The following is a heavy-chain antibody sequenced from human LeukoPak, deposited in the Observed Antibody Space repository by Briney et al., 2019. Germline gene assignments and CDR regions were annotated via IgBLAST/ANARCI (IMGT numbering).Heavy chain of an antibody. D-gene: IGHD4-11*01. Sequence: SVKVSCKASGGTFSSYAISWVRQAPGQGLEWMGRIIPIFGTANYAQKFQGRVTITTDESTSTGYMELSSLRSEDTAVYYCAKDRGGYSNFASGYMDVWGKGTTVTVSS. J-gene: IGHJ6*03. CDR3: AKDRGGYSNFASGYMDV. CDR2: IIPIFGTA. V-gene: IGHV1-69*05. CDR1: GGTFSSYA.